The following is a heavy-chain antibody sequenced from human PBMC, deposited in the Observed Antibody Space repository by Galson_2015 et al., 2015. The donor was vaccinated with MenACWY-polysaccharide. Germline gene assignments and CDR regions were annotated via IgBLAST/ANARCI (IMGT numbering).Heavy chain of an antibody. V-gene: IGHV3-33*01. CDR2: IWYAGRKQ. CDR3: VRDVGGIAAAGTKGWFDP. D-gene: IGHD6-25*01. Sequence: VIWYAGRKQYYADSVTGRFTISRDNSKNTLYLQMNSLRAEDTAMYYCVRDVGGIAAAGTKGWFDPWGQGILVTVSS. J-gene: IGHJ5*02.